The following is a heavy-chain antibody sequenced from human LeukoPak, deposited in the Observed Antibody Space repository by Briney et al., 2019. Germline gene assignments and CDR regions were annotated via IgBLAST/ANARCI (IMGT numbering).Heavy chain of an antibody. Sequence: PSETLSLTCAVSVASISSSTYSWSWIRQSPGKGLEWIGCLYHAGRTYYDPSLNSRVTISVDTSKNQFSLKMTSMTAADTAVYYCATSTGPVVPAAIDYWGQGTLVTVSS. D-gene: IGHD2-2*01. V-gene: IGHV4-30-2*06. CDR3: ATSTGPVVPAAIDY. CDR2: LYHAGRT. CDR1: VASISSSTYS. J-gene: IGHJ4*02.